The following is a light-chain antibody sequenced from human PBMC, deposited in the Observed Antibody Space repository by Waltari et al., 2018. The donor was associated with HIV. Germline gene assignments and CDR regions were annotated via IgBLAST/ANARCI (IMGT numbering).Light chain of an antibody. CDR1: SSNIGAGYD. Sequence: QSVLTQPPSVSGAPGQRVTISCTGSSSNIGAGYDVHWYRQVPGTAPKFLISSNNNRPSGVPDRFAGSKSGASASLAITGLQSEDEADYYCQSYDKGLRWVFGGGTKLTVL. V-gene: IGLV1-40*03. CDR3: QSYDKGLRWV. CDR2: SNN. J-gene: IGLJ3*02.